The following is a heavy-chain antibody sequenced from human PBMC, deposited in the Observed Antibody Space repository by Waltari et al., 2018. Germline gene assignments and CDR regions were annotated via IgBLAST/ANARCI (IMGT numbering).Heavy chain of an antibody. V-gene: IGHV4-59*01. CDR2: IYYSGST. D-gene: IGHD3-22*01. J-gene: IGHJ3*02. CDR3: ARGGLAYYYDSSGPLGAFDI. Sequence: QVQLQESGPGLVKPSETLSLTCTVSGGSISSYYWSWIRHPPGKGLEWIGYIYYSGSTNYNPSLKSRVTISVDTSKNQFSLKLSSVTAADTAVYYCARGGLAYYYDSSGPLGAFDIWGQGTMVTVSS. CDR1: GGSISSYY.